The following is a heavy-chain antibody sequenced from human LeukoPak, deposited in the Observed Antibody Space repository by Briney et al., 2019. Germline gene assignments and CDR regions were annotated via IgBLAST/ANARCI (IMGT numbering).Heavy chain of an antibody. D-gene: IGHD5-12*01. CDR1: GYTFTSYA. J-gene: IGHJ4*02. CDR2: INTNTGNP. CDR3: ARGGYGGYPRDDGNFDY. Sequence: ASVKVSCKASGYTFTSYAMNWVRQAPGQGLEWMGWINTNTGNPTYAQGFTGRFVFSLDTSVSTAYLQISSLKAEDTAVYYCARGGYGGYPRDDGNFDYWGQGTLVTVSS. V-gene: IGHV7-4-1*02.